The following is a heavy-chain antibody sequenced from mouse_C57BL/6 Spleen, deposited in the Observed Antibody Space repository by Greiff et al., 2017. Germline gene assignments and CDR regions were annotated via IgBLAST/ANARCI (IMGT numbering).Heavy chain of an antibody. Sequence: EVQLQQSGAELVRPGASVKLSCTASGFNIKDDYMHWVKQRPEQGLEWIGWIDPENGDTEYASKFQGKATITADTSSNTAYLQLSSLTSEDTAVYYCTNYYGSSYDYFDYWGQGTTLTVSS. CDR2: IDPENGDT. J-gene: IGHJ2*01. V-gene: IGHV14-4*01. CDR3: TNYYGSSYDYFDY. CDR1: GFNIKDDY. D-gene: IGHD1-1*01.